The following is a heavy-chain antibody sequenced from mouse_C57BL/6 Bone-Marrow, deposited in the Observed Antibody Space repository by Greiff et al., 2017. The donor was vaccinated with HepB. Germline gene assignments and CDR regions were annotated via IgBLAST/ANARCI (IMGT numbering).Heavy chain of an antibody. J-gene: IGHJ2*01. CDR3: ARDWYYFDY. D-gene: IGHD4-1*01. V-gene: IGHV1-26*01. CDR1: GYTFTDYY. CDR2: INPNNGGT. Sequence: EVKLQQSGPELVKPGASVKISCKASGYTFTDYYMNWVKQSHGKSLEWIGDINPNNGGTSYNQKFKGKATLTVDKSSSTAYMELRSLTSEDSAVYYCARDWYYFDYWGQGTTLTVSS.